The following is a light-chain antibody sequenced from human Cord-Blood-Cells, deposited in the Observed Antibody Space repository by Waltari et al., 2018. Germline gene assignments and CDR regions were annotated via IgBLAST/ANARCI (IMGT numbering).Light chain of an antibody. CDR3: QQYYSYPT. J-gene: IGKJ5*01. V-gene: IGKV1-8*01. CDR2: AAS. Sequence: AIRMTQSPSSLSASTGDRVTITCRAGQGISSYLALYQQKPGKAPKLLSYAASTLQSAVPSRFSGSGSGTDFTLSISCLQSEDFATDYCQQYYSYPTFGQGTRLEIK. CDR1: QGISSY.